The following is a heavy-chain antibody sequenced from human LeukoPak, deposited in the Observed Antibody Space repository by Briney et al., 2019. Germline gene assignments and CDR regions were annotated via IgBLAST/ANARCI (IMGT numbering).Heavy chain of an antibody. D-gene: IGHD6-13*01. J-gene: IGHJ4*02. V-gene: IGHV3-21*01. CDR1: GFTLSSYS. Sequence: GGSLRLSCAASGFTLSSYSMSWVRQAPGKGLEWVSSISSSSSYICYADSVKGRFTISRDNAKNSLYLHMNSLRAEDTAVYYCARDVPLGGSSSWDFDYWGQGTLVTVSS. CDR2: ISSSSSYI. CDR3: ARDVPLGGSSSWDFDY.